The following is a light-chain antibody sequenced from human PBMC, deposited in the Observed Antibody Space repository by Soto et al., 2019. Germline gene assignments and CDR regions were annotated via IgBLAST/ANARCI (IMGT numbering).Light chain of an antibody. CDR3: SSYTTSATLV. Sequence: QSVLTQPASVSGSPGQSIAISCTGTSSDVGSYNSVSWYQQFPGKAPKLILYAVTSRPSGVSNRFSGSKSGNTASLTISGLQAEDEADYFCSSYTTSATLVFGVGTQLTVL. CDR2: AVT. V-gene: IGLV2-14*01. J-gene: IGLJ2*01. CDR1: SSDVGSYNS.